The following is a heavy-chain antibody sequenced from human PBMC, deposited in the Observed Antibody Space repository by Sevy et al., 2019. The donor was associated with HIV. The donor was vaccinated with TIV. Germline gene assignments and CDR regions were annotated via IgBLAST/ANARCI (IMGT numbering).Heavy chain of an antibody. Sequence: ETLSLTCTVSGGSVSSGSYYWSWIRQPPGKGLEWIGYIYYSGSTNYNPSLKSRATISVDTSKNQFSLKLSSVTAADTAVYYCARVVDIVVVPAAKINWFDPWGQGTLVTVSS. V-gene: IGHV4-61*01. CDR2: IYYSGST. CDR3: ARVVDIVVVPAAKINWFDP. CDR1: GGSVSSGSYY. D-gene: IGHD2-2*01. J-gene: IGHJ5*02.